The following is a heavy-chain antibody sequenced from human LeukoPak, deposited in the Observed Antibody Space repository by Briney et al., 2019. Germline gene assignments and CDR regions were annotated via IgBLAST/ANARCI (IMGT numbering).Heavy chain of an antibody. J-gene: IGHJ6*03. Sequence: GGSLRLSCAASGFTFSSYFMSWVRQAPGKGLEWVANIKQDGSDKYYMDSVKGRFTISRDNAKISLYLQMNSLRAEDTAVYYCAKYVRGSYFYMDVWGKGTTVTVSS. CDR3: AKYVRGSYFYMDV. CDR2: IKQDGSDK. D-gene: IGHD2-2*01. V-gene: IGHV3-7*01. CDR1: GFTFSSYF.